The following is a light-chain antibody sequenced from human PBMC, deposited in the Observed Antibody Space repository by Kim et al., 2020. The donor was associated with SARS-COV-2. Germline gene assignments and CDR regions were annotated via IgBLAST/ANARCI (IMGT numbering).Light chain of an antibody. V-gene: IGKV1-39*01. CDR3: QQTYNTPLT. J-gene: IGKJ4*01. CDR1: QTISSY. CDR2: AAS. Sequence: ASVGDRVTITCRASQTISSYLNWYQQKPGKAPKVLIFAASILQDGVPSRFSGSRSGTDFTLTISSLRPEDFATYFCQQTYNTPLTFGGGTKVDIK.